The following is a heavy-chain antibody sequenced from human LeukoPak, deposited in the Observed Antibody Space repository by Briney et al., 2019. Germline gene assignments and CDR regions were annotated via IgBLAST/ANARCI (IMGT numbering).Heavy chain of an antibody. CDR3: ARDLTVTSTCWLDR. Sequence: GGSLRLSCAASGFTFSSYEMNWVRQAPGKGLEWVSYISSSGSTIYYADSVKGRFTISRDNAKNSLYLQMNSLRAEDTAVYYCARDLTVTSTCWLDRWGQGTLVTVSS. CDR2: ISSSGSTI. D-gene: IGHD4-11*01. J-gene: IGHJ5*02. V-gene: IGHV3-48*03. CDR1: GFTFSSYE.